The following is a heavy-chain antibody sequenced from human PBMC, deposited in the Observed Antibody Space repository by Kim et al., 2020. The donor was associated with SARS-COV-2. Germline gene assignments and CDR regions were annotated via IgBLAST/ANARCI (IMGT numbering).Heavy chain of an antibody. Sequence: ASVKVSCKASGYTFTSYDINWVRQATGQGLEWMGWMNPNSGNTGYAQKFQGRVTMTRNTSISTAYMELSSLRSEDTAVYYCASSPRGGLLWFGESSVGWFDPWGQGTLVTVSS. D-gene: IGHD3-10*01. J-gene: IGHJ5*02. CDR2: MNPNSGNT. V-gene: IGHV1-8*01. CDR3: ASSPRGGLLWFGESSVGWFDP. CDR1: GYTFTSYD.